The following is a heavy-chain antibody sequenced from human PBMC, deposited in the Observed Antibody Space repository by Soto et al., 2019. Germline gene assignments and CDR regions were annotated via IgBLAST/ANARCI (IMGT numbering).Heavy chain of an antibody. CDR2: IVGNGGGI. J-gene: IGHJ4*02. CDR1: GFSFSTYA. Sequence: GRSLRLSCVASGFSFSTYAMNWVRQAPGKGLEWVSVIVGNGGGIHYADSVKGRFTISRDNSKDTLYLQMTSLRAEDTAVYYCSKDLRPDGRYDLHYWGTGPLLTLSS. D-gene: IGHD5-12*01. V-gene: IGHV3-23*01. CDR3: SKDLRPDGRYDLHY.